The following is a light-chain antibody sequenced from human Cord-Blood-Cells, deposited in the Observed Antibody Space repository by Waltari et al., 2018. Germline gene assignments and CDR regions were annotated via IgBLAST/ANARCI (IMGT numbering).Light chain of an antibody. CDR3: QQYNSYPWT. J-gene: IGKJ1*01. V-gene: IGKV1-5*03. CDR2: KAS. CDR1: QSICRW. Sequence: DIQMTQSPATLSASAGDRVTITCGASQSICRWLAWYQQKPGKAPKLLIYKASSLERGVPSRFSGSGSVTEFTLTISSLQPDDVATYYCQQYNSYPWTFGQGTKVEIK.